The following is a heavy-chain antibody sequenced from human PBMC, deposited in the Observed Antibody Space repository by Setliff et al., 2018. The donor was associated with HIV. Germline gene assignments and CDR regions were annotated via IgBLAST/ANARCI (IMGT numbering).Heavy chain of an antibody. CDR3: AKMHTAMDPDTFDI. D-gene: IGHD5-18*01. CDR2: IRYDGSYR. V-gene: IGHV3-30*02. Sequence: QPGGSLRLSCAASGFTFSSYGMHWVRQAPGKGMEWVAFIRYDGSYRYYVDSVKGRFTISRDDSKNTMFLQMNSLRVEDTAIYYCAKMHTAMDPDTFDIWGQGTMVTVSS. J-gene: IGHJ3*02. CDR1: GFTFSSYG.